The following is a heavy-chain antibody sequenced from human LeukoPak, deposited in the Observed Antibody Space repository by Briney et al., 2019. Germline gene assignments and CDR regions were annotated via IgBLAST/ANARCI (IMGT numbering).Heavy chain of an antibody. D-gene: IGHD3-3*01. CDR2: MNSNSGNT. V-gene: IGHV1-8*01. CDR3: ARGYDFWSGYYTPLYYYYGMDV. J-gene: IGHJ6*02. Sequence: GASVKVSCKASGYTFTSYDINWVRQATGQGLEWMGWMNSNSGNTGYAQKFQGRVTMTRNTSISTAYMELRSLRSDDTAVYYCARGYDFWSGYYTPLYYYYGMDVWGQGTTVTVSS. CDR1: GYTFTSYD.